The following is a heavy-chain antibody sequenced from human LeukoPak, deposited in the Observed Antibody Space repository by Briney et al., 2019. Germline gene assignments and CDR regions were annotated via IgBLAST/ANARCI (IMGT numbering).Heavy chain of an antibody. V-gene: IGHV4-4*02. J-gene: IGHJ4*02. CDR2: IYHGGST. Sequence: SGTLSLTCALSGGSISSSNWWSWVRQPPGKGLEWIGEIYHGGSTNYNPSLKSRVTISVDKSKNQFSLKVSSVPAADTAVYYCARQVGRGSWSLDDWGQGTLVTVSS. CDR1: GGSISSSNW. D-gene: IGHD6-13*01. CDR3: ARQVGRGSWSLDD.